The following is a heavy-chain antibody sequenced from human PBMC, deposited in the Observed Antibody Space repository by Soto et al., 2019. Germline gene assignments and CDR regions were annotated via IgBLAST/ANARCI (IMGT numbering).Heavy chain of an antibody. CDR1: GFTFSDYY. D-gene: IGHD2-15*01. CDR3: ARVYCSGGSSPTPRNKGRHAVGY. Sequence: GGSLRLSCAASGFTFSDYYMSWIRQAPGKGLEWVSYISSSGSTIYYADSVKGRFTISRDNAKNSLYLQMNSLRAEDTARYYCARVYCSGGSSPTPRNKGRHAVGYWGQGTLVTVSS. J-gene: IGHJ4*02. CDR2: ISSSGSTI. V-gene: IGHV3-11*01.